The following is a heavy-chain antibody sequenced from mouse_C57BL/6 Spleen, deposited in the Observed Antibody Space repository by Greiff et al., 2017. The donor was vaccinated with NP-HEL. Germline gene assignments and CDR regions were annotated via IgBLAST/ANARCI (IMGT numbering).Heavy chain of an antibody. CDR2: ISSGGSYT. CDR1: GFTFSSYG. Sequence: VQLQQSGGDLVKPGGSLKLSCAASGFTFSSYGMSWVRQTPDKRLEWVATISSGGSYTYYPDSVKGRFTISRDNAKNTLYLQMSSLKSEDTAMYYCARDYDYWGQGTTLTVSS. CDR3: ARDYDY. J-gene: IGHJ2*01. D-gene: IGHD2-4*01. V-gene: IGHV5-6*01.